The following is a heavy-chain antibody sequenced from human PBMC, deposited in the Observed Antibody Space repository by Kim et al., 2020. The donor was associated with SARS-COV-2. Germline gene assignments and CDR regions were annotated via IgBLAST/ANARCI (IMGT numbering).Heavy chain of an antibody. V-gene: IGHV3-53*01. Sequence: GGSLRLSCAASGFTVSSNYMSWVRQAPGKGLEWVSIIYSGGSTYYADSVKGRFTISRDNSKNTLYLQMNSLRAEDTAVYYCARVGGYSSSKYAFDIWGQGTMVTVSS. D-gene: IGHD6-13*01. CDR2: IYSGGST. CDR3: ARVGGYSSSKYAFDI. CDR1: GFTVSSNY. J-gene: IGHJ3*02.